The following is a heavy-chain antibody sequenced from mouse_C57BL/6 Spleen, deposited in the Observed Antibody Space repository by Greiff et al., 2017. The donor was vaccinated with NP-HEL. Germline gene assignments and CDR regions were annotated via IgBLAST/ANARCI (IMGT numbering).Heavy chain of an antibody. CDR2: IYPGDGDT. CDR1: GYAFSSSW. J-gene: IGHJ2*01. Sequence: QVQLKESGPELVKPGASVKISCKASGYAFSSSWMNWVKQRPGKGLEWIGRIYPGDGDTNYNGKFKGKATLTADKSSSTAYMQLSSLTSEDSAVYFCATQATAYYFDYWGQGTTLTVSS. V-gene: IGHV1-82*01. D-gene: IGHD3-2*02. CDR3: ATQATAYYFDY.